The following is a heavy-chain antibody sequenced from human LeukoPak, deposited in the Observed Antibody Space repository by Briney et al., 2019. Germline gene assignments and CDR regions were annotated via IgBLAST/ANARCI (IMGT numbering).Heavy chain of an antibody. J-gene: IGHJ5*02. CDR2: IFTSGST. V-gene: IGHV4-61*02. D-gene: IGHD3-10*01. Sequence: PSETLSLTCTVSGDSISSGRYYWSWIRQPAGKGLEWIGRIFTSGSTNYNPSLKSRVTISVDTSKNQFSLKVSSVTAADTALYYCARDHMLRGLGPWGQGTLVTVSS. CDR3: ARDHMLRGLGP. CDR1: GDSISSGRYY.